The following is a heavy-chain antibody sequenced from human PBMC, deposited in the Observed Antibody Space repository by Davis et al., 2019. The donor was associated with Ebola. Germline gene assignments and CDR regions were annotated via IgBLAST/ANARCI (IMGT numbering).Heavy chain of an antibody. Sequence: PGGSLRLSCAASGFTFSSYAMSWVRQAPGKGLEWVSAISGSGGSTYYADSVKGRFTISRDNSKNTLYLQMNSLRAEDTAVYYCAKFKYGSGSYSFYYYYGMDVWGQGTTVTVSS. V-gene: IGHV3-23*01. J-gene: IGHJ6*02. CDR2: ISGSGGST. D-gene: IGHD3-10*01. CDR1: GFTFSSYA. CDR3: AKFKYGSGSYSFYYYYGMDV.